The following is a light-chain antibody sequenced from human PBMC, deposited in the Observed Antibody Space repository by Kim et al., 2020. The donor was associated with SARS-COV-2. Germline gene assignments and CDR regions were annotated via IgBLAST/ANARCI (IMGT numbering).Light chain of an antibody. CDR3: AIWYSNTWV. CDR2: FKSASNN. V-gene: IGLV5-39*01. CDR1: SDINVNTYN. J-gene: IGLJ3*02. Sequence: QPVLTQPTSLSTSPGASARFTCTLRSDINVNTYNIYWYQQKPGSLPHYLLRFKSASNNQQGSGVPSRFSGSKDASTNAGLLLISGLQSEDEADYYCAIWYSNTWVFGVGTQLTVL.